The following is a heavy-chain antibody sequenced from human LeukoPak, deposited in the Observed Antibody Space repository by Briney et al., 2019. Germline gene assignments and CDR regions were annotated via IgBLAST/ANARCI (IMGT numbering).Heavy chain of an antibody. J-gene: IGHJ6*02. V-gene: IGHV3-11*01. CDR3: AKVTGGNMITFGGLDV. CDR2: ISSSGSTI. Sequence: GGSLRLSCAASGFTFSDYYMSWIRQAPGKGLEWVSYISSSGSTIYYADSVKGRFTISRDDSRNTLYLQMNSLRAEDAAIYYCAKVTGGNMITFGGLDVWGQGTTVTVSS. CDR1: GFTFSDYY. D-gene: IGHD3-16*01.